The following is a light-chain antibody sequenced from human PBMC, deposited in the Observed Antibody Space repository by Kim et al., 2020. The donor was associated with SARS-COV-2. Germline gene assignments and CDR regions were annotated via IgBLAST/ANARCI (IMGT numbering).Light chain of an antibody. J-gene: IGLJ3*02. CDR3: SSFRSGSTLVL. Sequence: QSITISCSGTANDIGAYDWCSWYQQHPGEAPELILFDVTYRSSGVSSRFSGSKSGNTASLTISGLQAEDEADYYCSSFRSGSTLVLFGGGTQLTVL. V-gene: IGLV2-14*03. CDR2: DVT. CDR1: ANDIGAYDW.